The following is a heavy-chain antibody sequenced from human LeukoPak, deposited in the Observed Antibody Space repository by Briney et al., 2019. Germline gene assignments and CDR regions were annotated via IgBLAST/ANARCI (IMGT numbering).Heavy chain of an antibody. CDR1: GGSLGTHH. J-gene: IGHJ4*02. Sequence: NPSETLSLTCVVSGGSLGTHHWSWIRQSPGRGLEWIGYISDSGSTNYNPSLKSRVTISVDTSKNQFSLMLSSVTAADTAVYYCARGYDSSAYYPFNYWGQGTLVTVSS. V-gene: IGHV4-59*11. D-gene: IGHD3-22*01. CDR3: ARGYDSSAYYPFNY. CDR2: ISDSGST.